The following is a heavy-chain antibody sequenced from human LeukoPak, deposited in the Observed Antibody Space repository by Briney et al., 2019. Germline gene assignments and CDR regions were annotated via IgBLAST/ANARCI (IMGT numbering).Heavy chain of an antibody. CDR3: ARARLFGSGSYDY. V-gene: IGHV3-74*01. CDR2: INSDGSST. CDR1: GFTFISYW. J-gene: IGHJ4*02. Sequence: GGSLRLSCEASGFTFISYWMHWVRQAPGKGLVWVSRINSDGSSTSYADSVKGRFTISRDNAKNTLYLQMNSLRAEDTAVYYCARARLFGSGSYDYWGQGTLVTVSS. D-gene: IGHD1-26*01.